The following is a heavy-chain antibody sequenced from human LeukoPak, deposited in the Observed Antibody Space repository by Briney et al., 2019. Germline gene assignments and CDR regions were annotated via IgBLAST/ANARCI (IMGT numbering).Heavy chain of an antibody. CDR1: GFTFSSYW. Sequence: PGGSLGLSCAASGFTFSSYWMSWVRQAPGKGLEWVANIKQDGSEKYYVDSVKGRFTISRDNAKNSLYLQMNSLRAEDTAVYYCARDPSYYYDSSGYYPLVYWGQGTLVTVSS. D-gene: IGHD3-22*01. V-gene: IGHV3-7*01. CDR3: ARDPSYYYDSSGYYPLVY. J-gene: IGHJ4*02. CDR2: IKQDGSEK.